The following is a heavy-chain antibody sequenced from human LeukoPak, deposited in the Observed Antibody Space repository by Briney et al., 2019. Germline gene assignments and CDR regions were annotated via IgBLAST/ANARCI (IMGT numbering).Heavy chain of an antibody. Sequence: GGSLRLSCAASGFTFSSYSMNWVRQAPGKRLEWVSSISSSSSYIYYADSVKGRFTISRDNAKNSLYLQMNSLRAEDTAVYYCARDASYPGPSDYWGQGTLVTVSS. CDR2: ISSSSSYI. V-gene: IGHV3-21*01. J-gene: IGHJ4*02. D-gene: IGHD5-18*01. CDR1: GFTFSSYS. CDR3: ARDASYPGPSDY.